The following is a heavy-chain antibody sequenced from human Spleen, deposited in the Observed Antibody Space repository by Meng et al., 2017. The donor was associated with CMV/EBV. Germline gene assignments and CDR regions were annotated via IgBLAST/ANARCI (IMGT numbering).Heavy chain of an antibody. D-gene: IGHD3-3*01. Sequence: GESLKISCAASGFTFSSYGMHWVRQAPGKGLEWVAFIRYDGSNKYYADSVKGRFTISRDNSKNTLYLQMNSLRAEDTAVYYCAKVLAVWSGYYTEDYWGQGTLVTVSS. CDR3: AKVLAVWSGYYTEDY. J-gene: IGHJ4*02. CDR1: GFTFSSYG. CDR2: IRYDGSNK. V-gene: IGHV3-30*02.